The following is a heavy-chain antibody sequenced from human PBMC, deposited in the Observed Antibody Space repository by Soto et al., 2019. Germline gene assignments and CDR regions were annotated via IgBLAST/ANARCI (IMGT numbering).Heavy chain of an antibody. D-gene: IGHD6-13*01. Sequence: QVQLVQSGAEVKKPGSSVKVSCKASGGTFSSYAISWVRQAPGQGLEWMGGIIPIFGTANYAQKFQGRVTITADESTSTAYMELSSLRSEDTAVYYYARDSGPAAAGTLAGWFDPWGQGTLVTVSS. CDR2: IIPIFGTA. V-gene: IGHV1-69*01. J-gene: IGHJ5*02. CDR1: GGTFSSYA. CDR3: ARDSGPAAAGTLAGWFDP.